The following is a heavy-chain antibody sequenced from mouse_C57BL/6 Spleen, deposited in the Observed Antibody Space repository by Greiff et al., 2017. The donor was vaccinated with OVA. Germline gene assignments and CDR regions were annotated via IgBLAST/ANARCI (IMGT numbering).Heavy chain of an antibody. CDR2: IWWDDDK. CDR1: GFSLSTFGMG. J-gene: IGHJ4*01. Sequence: TLKESGPGILQPSQTLSLTCSFSGFSLSTFGMGVGWIRQPSGKGLEWLAHIWWDDDKYYNPALKSRLTISKDTSKNQVFLKIANVDTADTATYYCARIAGKIYYGYDDYAMDYWGQGTSVTVSS. V-gene: IGHV8-8*01. D-gene: IGHD2-2*01. CDR3: ARIAGKIYYGYDDYAMDY.